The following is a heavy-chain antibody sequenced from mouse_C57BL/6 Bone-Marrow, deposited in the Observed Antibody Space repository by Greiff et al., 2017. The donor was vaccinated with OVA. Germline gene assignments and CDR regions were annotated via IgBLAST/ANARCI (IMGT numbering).Heavy chain of an antibody. CDR1: GFNIKNTY. J-gene: IGHJ3*01. CDR2: IDPANGNT. D-gene: IGHD2-4*01. CDR3: ARVWDDYEAWFAY. Sequence: VHVKQSVAELVRPGASVKLSCTASGFNIKNTYMHWVKQRPEQGLEWIGRIDPANGNTKYAPKFQGKATITADTSSNTAYLQLSSLTSEDTAIDYCARVWDDYEAWFAYWGQGTLVTVSA. V-gene: IGHV14-3*01.